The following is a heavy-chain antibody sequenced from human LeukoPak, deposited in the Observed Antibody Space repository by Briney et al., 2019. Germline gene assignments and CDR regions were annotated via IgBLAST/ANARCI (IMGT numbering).Heavy chain of an antibody. CDR2: INHSGST. CDR3: ARGGVWFFDY. J-gene: IGHJ4*02. V-gene: IGHV4-34*01. Sequence: SETLSLTCAVYGGSFSDYYWSWIRQPPGKGLEWIGEINHSGSTNYIPSLKSRVTISLDTSKNQFSLKLISVTAADTAVYYCARGGVWFFDYWGQGTLVTVSS. CDR1: GGSFSDYY. D-gene: IGHD2-21*01.